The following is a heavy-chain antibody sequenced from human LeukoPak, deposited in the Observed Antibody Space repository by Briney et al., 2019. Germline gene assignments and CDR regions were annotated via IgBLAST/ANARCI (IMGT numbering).Heavy chain of an antibody. D-gene: IGHD1-26*01. J-gene: IGHJ4*02. CDR2: IYYSGST. CDR3: ASRRVGPFDY. V-gene: IGHV4-59*08. Sequence: PSETLSLTCTVSGGSISSYYWSWIRQPPGKGLEWIGYIYYSGSTNYNPSLKSRVTISMDTSKNEFSLKLSSVTAADTAVYYCASRRVGPFDYWGQGTLVTVSS. CDR1: GGSISSYY.